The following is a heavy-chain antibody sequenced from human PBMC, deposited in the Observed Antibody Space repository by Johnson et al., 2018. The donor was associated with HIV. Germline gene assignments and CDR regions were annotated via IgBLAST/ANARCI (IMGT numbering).Heavy chain of an antibody. J-gene: IGHJ3*02. CDR3: AKAFWPGCDAFDM. Sequence: QVQLVEPGGGVVQPGKSLTLSCAASGFTFRNYAMHWVRQGPGKGLEWVAFISYDGTKYYFADSLKGRFTISRDNSKNTLFLQMNSLKPDDTAVYYCAKAFWPGCDAFDMWGRGTTVTVSS. CDR1: GFTFRNYA. V-gene: IGHV3-30*18. CDR2: ISYDGTKY. D-gene: IGHD3-3*02.